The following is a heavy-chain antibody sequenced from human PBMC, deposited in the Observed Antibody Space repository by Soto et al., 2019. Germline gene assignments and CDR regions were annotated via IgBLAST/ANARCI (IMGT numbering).Heavy chain of an antibody. CDR2: IYPYDSDT. V-gene: IGHV5-51*01. Sequence: GESLKISCKTSGYSFTSYWIGWVRQMPGKGMEWMGSIYPYDSDTRYSPSFQGQVTISADTSITTAYLQWSGLRASDTAMYFCARHLVGSTRGNFDYWGQGTLVTVSS. J-gene: IGHJ4*01. CDR1: GYSFTSYW. D-gene: IGHD2-2*01. CDR3: ARHLVGSTRGNFDY.